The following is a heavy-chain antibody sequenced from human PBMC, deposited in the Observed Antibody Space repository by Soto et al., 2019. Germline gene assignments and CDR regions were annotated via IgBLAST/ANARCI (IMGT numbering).Heavy chain of an antibody. CDR2: IKSKTDGGTT. CDR3: TTDPESPTYYYDSSGYYLFDY. D-gene: IGHD3-22*01. V-gene: IGHV3-15*07. CDR1: GFTFSNAW. Sequence: GGSLRLSCAASGFTFSNAWMNWVRQAPGKGLEWVGRIKSKTDGGTTDYAAPVKGRFTISRDDSKNTRYLQMNSLKTEDTAVYYCTTDPESPTYYYDSSGYYLFDYWGQGTLVTVSS. J-gene: IGHJ4*02.